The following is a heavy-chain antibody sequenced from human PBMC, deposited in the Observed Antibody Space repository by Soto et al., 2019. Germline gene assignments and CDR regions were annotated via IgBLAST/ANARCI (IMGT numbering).Heavy chain of an antibody. J-gene: IGHJ6*02. D-gene: IGHD3-3*01. V-gene: IGHV1-46*01. CDR2: INPNGGST. CDR3: ARDGWFTALRIPIVLDV. CDR1: GYTFSNYY. Sequence: QVQLVQSGAEVKKPGASVTVSCKASGYTFSNYYIHWVRQARGQGLEWMGIINPNGGSTTYAQKFQGRVTMTRDTSTSTVYMALRSLTSEDTALSYCARDGWFTALRIPIVLDVWGQGTTVTVSS.